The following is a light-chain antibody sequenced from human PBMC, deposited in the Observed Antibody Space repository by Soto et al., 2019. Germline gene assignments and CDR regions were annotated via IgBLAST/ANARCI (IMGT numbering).Light chain of an antibody. CDR1: QSVSSSL. CDR2: GAS. J-gene: IGKJ1*01. CDR3: QQYGSSLTWT. Sequence: EIVLTQSPGTLSLSPGERATISCRASQSVSSSLLAWYQQKPGQAPRLLIYGASSRATGIPDRFSGSGSGADFTLTISRLEPEDFAVYYCQQYGSSLTWTFGQGTKVEIK. V-gene: IGKV3-20*01.